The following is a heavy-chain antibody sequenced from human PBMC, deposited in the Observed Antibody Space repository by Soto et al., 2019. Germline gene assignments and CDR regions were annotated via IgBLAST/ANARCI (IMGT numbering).Heavy chain of an antibody. J-gene: IGHJ4*02. D-gene: IGHD1-7*01. Sequence: DVHLLESGGGLVQPGGSLRLSCVASGYNFGSYAMMWVRQAPEKGLEWISTIGGGGFGSYYADSVKGRFTISRDNSKNTLYLQMNSLRAEDTGVYYCAKDPRLELRGVDSWGQGTQVTVSS. CDR2: IGGGGFGS. CDR3: AKDPRLELRGVDS. V-gene: IGHV3-23*01. CDR1: GYNFGSYA.